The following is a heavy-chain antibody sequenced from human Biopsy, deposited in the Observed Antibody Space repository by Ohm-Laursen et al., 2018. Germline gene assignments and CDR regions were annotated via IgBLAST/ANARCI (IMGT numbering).Heavy chain of an antibody. Sequence: SDTLSLTYTVSGGSLSSYSWSWIRQPAGKGLEWIGQIYTSGITNYNPSLKSRVTMSVDTSKNKFSLRVSSVTAADTAVYYCARDRDQRGWFDPWGQGTLVTVSS. CDR2: IYTSGIT. V-gene: IGHV4-4*07. D-gene: IGHD2-2*01. J-gene: IGHJ5*02. CDR1: GGSLSSYS. CDR3: ARDRDQRGWFDP.